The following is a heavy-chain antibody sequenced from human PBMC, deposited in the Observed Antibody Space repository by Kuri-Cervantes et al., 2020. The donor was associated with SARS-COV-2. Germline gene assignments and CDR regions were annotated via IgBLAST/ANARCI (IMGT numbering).Heavy chain of an antibody. CDR2: IYSGDSDT. V-gene: IGHV5-51*01. D-gene: IGHD3-9*01. CDR3: ARLPLDWYRLGY. Sequence: KVSCKASGYIFSNYWIGWVRQMPGKGLEWMGFIYSGDSDTKYSPSFRGQVSISADKSINTAYLQWSSLKASDTAMYYCARLPLDWYRLGYWGQGTLVTVSS. J-gene: IGHJ4*02. CDR1: GYIFSNYW.